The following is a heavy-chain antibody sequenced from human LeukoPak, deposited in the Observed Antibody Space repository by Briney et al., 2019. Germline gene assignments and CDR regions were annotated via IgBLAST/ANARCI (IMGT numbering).Heavy chain of an antibody. CDR2: NNHSGST. D-gene: IGHD1-14*01. V-gene: IGHV4-34*01. CDR1: GGSFSGYY. J-gene: IGHJ4*02. Sequence: SETLSLTCAVYGGSFSGYYWSWIRQPPGKGLEWIGENNHSGSTNYNPSLKSRVTISVDTSKNQFSLKLSSVTAADTAVYYCARDLSGTGYFDYWGQGTLVTVSS. CDR3: ARDLSGTGYFDY.